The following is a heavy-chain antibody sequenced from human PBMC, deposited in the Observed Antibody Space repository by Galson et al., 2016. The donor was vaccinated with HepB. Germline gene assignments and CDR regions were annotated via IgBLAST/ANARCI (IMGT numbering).Heavy chain of an antibody. CDR1: GGSISSSSYY. J-gene: IGHJ6*02. CDR3: AGRGVYYYYFAMDV. D-gene: IGHD5-12*01. CDR2: IYYSGST. Sequence: SETLSLTCTVSGGSISSSSYYWGWIRQTPGKGLEWVGSIYYSGSTDYNPSLKSRVTISVDTSKNQFSLKLSSVTAADTAFYYCAGRGVYYYYFAMDVRGQGTPVTLPS. V-gene: IGHV4-39*01.